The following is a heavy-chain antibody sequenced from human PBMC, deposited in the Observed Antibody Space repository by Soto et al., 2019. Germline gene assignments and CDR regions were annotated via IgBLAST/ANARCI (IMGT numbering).Heavy chain of an antibody. Sequence: GGSLRLSCAASGFAFSDSYMSWIRQAPGKGLEWISYITFSGNTVYYADSLKGRLTISRDNAKNSLYLQMNRLRAEDTAVYYCARVSWREKYGMDVWGQGTTVTVSS. CDR3: ARVSWREKYGMDV. J-gene: IGHJ6*02. CDR2: ITFSGNTV. CDR1: GFAFSDSY. V-gene: IGHV3-11*01.